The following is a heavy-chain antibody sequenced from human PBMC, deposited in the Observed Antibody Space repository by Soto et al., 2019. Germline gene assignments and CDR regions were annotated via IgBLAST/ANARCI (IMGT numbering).Heavy chain of an antibody. D-gene: IGHD2-2*01. CDR3: ARERNIVVVPAASLGYYYYGMDV. CDR1: GVSFSGYY. Sequence: TSETLSLTCAVYGVSFSGYYWSWIRQPPGKGLEWIGEINHSGSTNYNPSLKSRVTISVDTSKNQFSLKLSSVTAADTAVYYCARERNIVVVPAASLGYYYYGMDVWGQGTTVTVSS. V-gene: IGHV4-34*01. J-gene: IGHJ6*02. CDR2: INHSGST.